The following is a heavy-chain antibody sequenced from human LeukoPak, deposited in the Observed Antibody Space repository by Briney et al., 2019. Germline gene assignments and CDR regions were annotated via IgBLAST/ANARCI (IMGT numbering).Heavy chain of an antibody. Sequence: GASVKVSCKASGYTFTGYYMHWVRQSPGQGLEWMGWINPNSGGTNYAQKFQGWVTMTRDTSISTAYMELSRLRSDDTAVYYCARGQQWLVHFDYWGQGTLVTVSS. D-gene: IGHD6-19*01. CDR2: INPNSGGT. CDR1: GYTFTGYY. CDR3: ARGQQWLVHFDY. J-gene: IGHJ4*02. V-gene: IGHV1-2*04.